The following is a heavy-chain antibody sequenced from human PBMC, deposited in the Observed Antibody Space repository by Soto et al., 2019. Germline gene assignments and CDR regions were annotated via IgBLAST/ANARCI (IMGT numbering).Heavy chain of an antibody. CDR3: AKPLSGSYHH. Sequence: SLRLSCAASGFTFSSYAMSWVRQAPGKGLECVSTISGSGGTTYYADSVKGRFTISRDNSKNTLYLQMNSLRAEDTAVYYCAKPLSGSYHHWGQGTLVTVSS. CDR1: GFTFSSYA. CDR2: ISGSGGTT. V-gene: IGHV3-23*01. J-gene: IGHJ4*02. D-gene: IGHD3-10*01.